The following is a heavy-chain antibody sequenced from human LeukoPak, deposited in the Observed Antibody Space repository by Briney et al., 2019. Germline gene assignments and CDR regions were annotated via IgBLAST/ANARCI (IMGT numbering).Heavy chain of an antibody. CDR3: ARDSTVGYYYGMDV. CDR2: IYSGGST. D-gene: IGHD4-17*01. Sequence: GGSLRLSCVVSGFTVSSNYMSWVRQAPGKGPEWVSVIYSGGSTYYADSVKGRFTIPRHNSKNTLYLQMNSLRAEDTAVYYCARDSTVGYYYGMDVWGQGTTVTVSS. J-gene: IGHJ6*02. V-gene: IGHV3-53*04. CDR1: GFTVSSNY.